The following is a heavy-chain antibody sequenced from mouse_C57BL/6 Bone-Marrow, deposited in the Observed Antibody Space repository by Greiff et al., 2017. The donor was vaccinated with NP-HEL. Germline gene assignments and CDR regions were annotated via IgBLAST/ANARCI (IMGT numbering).Heavy chain of an antibody. CDR1: GYTFTSYW. CDR3: ARYFIPHY. J-gene: IGHJ2*01. V-gene: IGHV1-50*01. Sequence: QVQLQQPGAELVKPGASVKLSCKASGYTFTSYWMQWVKQRPGQGLEWIGEIDPSDSYTNYNQKFKGKATLTVDTSSSTAYMQLSSLTSEDSAVYYCARYFIPHYWGQGTTLTVSS. CDR2: IDPSDSYT. D-gene: IGHD1-1*01.